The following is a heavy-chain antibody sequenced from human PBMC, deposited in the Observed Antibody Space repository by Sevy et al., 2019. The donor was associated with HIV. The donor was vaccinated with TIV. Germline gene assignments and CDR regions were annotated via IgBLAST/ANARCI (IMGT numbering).Heavy chain of an antibody. D-gene: IGHD2-2*01. Sequence: GGSLRLSCAASGFTFSSYWMTWVRQAPGKGLEWVANIKRDGSEKYYVDSVKGRFTISRDNAKNSLFLQMNSLTAEDTAIYYCARDCSSTNCLWGLDVWGQWTTVTVSS. V-gene: IGHV3-7*03. CDR2: IKRDGSEK. CDR1: GFTFSSYW. J-gene: IGHJ6*02. CDR3: ARDCSSTNCLWGLDV.